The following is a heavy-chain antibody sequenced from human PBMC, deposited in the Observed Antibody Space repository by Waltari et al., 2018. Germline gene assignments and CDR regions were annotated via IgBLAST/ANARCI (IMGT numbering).Heavy chain of an antibody. V-gene: IGHV4-59*01. CDR1: GGSISSYD. Sequence: QVQLQESGSGLVKPSETLSLTCTVSGGSISSYDWSWLRQPTGKGLEWIGYIYYSGSTNYNPSLKSRVTISVDTSKNQFSLKLSSVTAADTAVYYCARGQAFLDVWGKGTTVTVSS. D-gene: IGHD3-3*02. CDR3: ARGQAFLDV. J-gene: IGHJ6*04. CDR2: IYYSGST.